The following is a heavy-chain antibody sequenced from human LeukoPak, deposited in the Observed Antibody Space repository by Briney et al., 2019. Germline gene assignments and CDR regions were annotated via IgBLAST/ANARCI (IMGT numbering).Heavy chain of an antibody. CDR3: ARGPLYRILGAFDI. V-gene: IGHV4-34*01. J-gene: IGHJ3*02. CDR2: INHSGST. Sequence: SETLSLTCAVYGGSFSGYYWSWIRQPPGKGLEWIGEINHSGSTNYNPSLKSRVTISVDTSKNQFSLKLNSVTAADTAVYYCARGPLYRILGAFDIWGQGTMVTVSS. CDR1: GGSFSGYY. D-gene: IGHD2/OR15-2a*01.